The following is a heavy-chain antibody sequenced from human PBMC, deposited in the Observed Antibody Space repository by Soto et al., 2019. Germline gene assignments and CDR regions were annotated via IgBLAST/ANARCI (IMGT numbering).Heavy chain of an antibody. CDR1: GFTFSSYA. CDR2: ISGSGGST. CDR3: AKDRPTIFGVVTDYYYYGMDV. Sequence: GGSLRLSCAASGFTFSSYAMSWVRQAPGKGLEWVSAISGSGGSTYYADSVKGRFTISRDNSKNTLYLQMNSLRAEDTAVYYCAKDRPTIFGVVTDYYYYGMDVWGQGTTVTVSS. V-gene: IGHV3-23*01. J-gene: IGHJ6*02. D-gene: IGHD3-3*01.